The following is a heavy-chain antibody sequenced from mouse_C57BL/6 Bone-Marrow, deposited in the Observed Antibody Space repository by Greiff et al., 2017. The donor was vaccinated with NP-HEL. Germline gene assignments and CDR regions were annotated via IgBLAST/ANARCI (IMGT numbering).Heavy chain of an antibody. D-gene: IGHD1-1*01. CDR3: ARWGTGYGSSLYWYFDV. J-gene: IGHJ1*03. V-gene: IGHV3-8*01. Sequence: EVKVEESGPGLAKPSQTLSLTCSVTGYSITSDYWNWIRKFPGNKLEYMGYISYSGSTYYNPSLKSRISITRDTSKNQYYLQLNSVTTEDTATYYCARWGTGYGSSLYWYFDVWGTGTTVTVSS. CDR1: GYSITSDY. CDR2: ISYSGST.